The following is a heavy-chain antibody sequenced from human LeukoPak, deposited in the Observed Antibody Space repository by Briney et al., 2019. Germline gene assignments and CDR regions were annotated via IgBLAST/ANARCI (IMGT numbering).Heavy chain of an antibody. CDR2: ISSTSSYK. V-gene: IGHV3-21*01. D-gene: IGHD3-3*01. J-gene: IGHJ4*02. Sequence: PGGSLRLSCAASGFGFSSYSMNWVRQAPGKGLEWVSSISSTSSYKYYADSVKGRFTISRDNAKNSLYLQMNSLRAEDTAVYYCARETNTIFGMVPFYFEYWSQGTLVTVSS. CDR3: ARETNTIFGMVPFYFEY. CDR1: GFGFSSYS.